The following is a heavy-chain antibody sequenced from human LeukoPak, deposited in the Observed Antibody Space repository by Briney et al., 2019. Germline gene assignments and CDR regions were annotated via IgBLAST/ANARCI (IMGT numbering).Heavy chain of an antibody. Sequence: SETLSLTCTVSGGSISNYYWSWIRRPPGKGLEWIGYIYYSGSTNYNPSLKSRVTISVDTSKNQFSLKLSSVTAADTAVYYCARDGVGAIDYWGQGTLVTVSS. J-gene: IGHJ4*02. CDR2: IYYSGST. CDR1: GGSISNYY. V-gene: IGHV4-59*01. CDR3: ARDGVGAIDY. D-gene: IGHD1-26*01.